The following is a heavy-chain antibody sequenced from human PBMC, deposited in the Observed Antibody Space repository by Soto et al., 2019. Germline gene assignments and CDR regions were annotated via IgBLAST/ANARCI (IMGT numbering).Heavy chain of an antibody. D-gene: IGHD2-15*01. CDR1: GGSISSGGYY. CDR3: ARDGCSGGSCYSWFDP. V-gene: IGHV4-31*03. J-gene: IGHJ5*02. CDR2: ICYSGST. Sequence: SETLSLTCTVSGGSISSGGYYWSWIRQHPGKGLEWIGYICYSGSTYYNPSLKSRVTISVDTSKNQFSLKLSSVTAADTAVYYCARDGCSGGSCYSWFDPWGQGTLGTVSS.